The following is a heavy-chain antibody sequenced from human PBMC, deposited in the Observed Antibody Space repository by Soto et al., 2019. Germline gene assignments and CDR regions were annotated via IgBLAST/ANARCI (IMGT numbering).Heavy chain of an antibody. V-gene: IGHV4-61*08. D-gene: IGHD3-10*01. CDR1: AASLKSGGYY. CDR3: ARKYLPYYGSGSPYGMDV. J-gene: IGHJ6*02. Sequence: PSETLSLTCTVSAASLKSGGYYWSWLRQHPGRGLEWIGEVNYSGSTNYNPSLKSRVTISVDTSKNQFSLKLSSVTAADTAVYYCARKYLPYYGSGSPYGMDVWGQGTTVTVSS. CDR2: VNYSGST.